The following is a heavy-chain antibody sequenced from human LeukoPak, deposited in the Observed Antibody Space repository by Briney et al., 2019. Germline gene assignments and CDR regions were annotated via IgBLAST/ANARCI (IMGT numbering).Heavy chain of an antibody. CDR2: VSPDGLTT. CDR3: SRERDSNWFDP. CDR1: EFTFSRYW. V-gene: IGHV3-74*03. J-gene: IGHJ5*02. Sequence: GGSLRLSCAASEFTFSRYWMHWVRQAPGKGLVWVSRVSPDGLTTKYADSVKGRFTLSRDNAKNTLYLQMNSLRDEDTAMYYCSRERDSNWFDPWGQGTLVTVSS.